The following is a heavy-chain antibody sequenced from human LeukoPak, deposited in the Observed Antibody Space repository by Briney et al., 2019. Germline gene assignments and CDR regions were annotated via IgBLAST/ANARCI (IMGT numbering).Heavy chain of an antibody. CDR2: IWYDGSNK. CDR3: ARESRMITFGGVIVTSTGYFDY. D-gene: IGHD3-16*02. J-gene: IGHJ4*02. V-gene: IGHV3-33*01. CDR1: GFTFSSYG. Sequence: TGGSLRLSCAASGFTFSSYGMHWVRQAPGKGLEWVAVIWYDGSNKYYADSVKGRFTISRDNSKNTLYLQMNSLRAEDTAVYYCARESRMITFGGVIVTSTGYFDYWGQGTLVTVSS.